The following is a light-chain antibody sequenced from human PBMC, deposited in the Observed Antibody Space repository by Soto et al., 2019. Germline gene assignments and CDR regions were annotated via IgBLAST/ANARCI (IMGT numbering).Light chain of an antibody. CDR2: SNN. CDR3: AAWDDSLNGYV. J-gene: IGLJ1*01. V-gene: IGLV1-44*01. Sequence: QAALTQPPSASGTPGQRVTISCSGSSSNIGSNTVNWYQQLPGTAPKLLIYSNNQRPSGVPGRFSGSKSGTSASLAISGLQSEDEADYYCAAWDDSLNGYVFGSGTKVTV. CDR1: SSNIGSNT.